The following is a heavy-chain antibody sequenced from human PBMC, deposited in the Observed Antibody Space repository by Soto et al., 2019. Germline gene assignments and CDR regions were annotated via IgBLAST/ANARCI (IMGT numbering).Heavy chain of an antibody. V-gene: IGHV3-30*03. D-gene: IGHD6-13*01. J-gene: IGHJ6*02. Sequence: GGSLRLSCAASGFTFSSYGMHWVRQAPGKGLEWVAVISYDGSNKYYADSVKGRFTISRDNSKNTLYLQMNSLRAEDTAVYYCARGQAAATTPAPYYYYYGMDVWGQGTTVTVSS. CDR3: ARGQAAATTPAPYYYYYGMDV. CDR2: ISYDGSNK. CDR1: GFTFSSYG.